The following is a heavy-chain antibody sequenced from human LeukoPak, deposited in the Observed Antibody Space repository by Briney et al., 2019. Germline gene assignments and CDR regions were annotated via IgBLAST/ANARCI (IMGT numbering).Heavy chain of an antibody. J-gene: IGHJ5*02. CDR2: ISSSSSYT. D-gene: IGHD2-15*01. CDR3: ASGSGGWFDP. CDR1: GFTFSSYG. V-gene: IGHV3-21*05. Sequence: GGSLRLSCAASGFTFSSYGMHWVRQAPGKGLEWVSYISSSSSYTNYADSVKGRFTISRDNAKNPLYLQMNSLRAEDTAVYYCASGSGGWFDPWGQGTLVTVSS.